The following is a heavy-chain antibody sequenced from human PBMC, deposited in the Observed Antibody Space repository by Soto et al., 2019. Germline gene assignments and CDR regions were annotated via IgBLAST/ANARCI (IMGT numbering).Heavy chain of an antibody. CDR1: GFTFSSYS. J-gene: IGHJ4*02. V-gene: IGHV3-48*01. CDR2: ISSSSSTI. D-gene: IGHD5-12*01. CDR3: ASQSSEWLLFAS. Sequence: EVQLVESGGGLVQPGGSLRLSCAASGFTFSSYSMNWVRQAPGKGLEWVSYISSSSSTIYYADSVKGRFTISRDNAKNSLNLQMNSPRAEDTAVYYCASQSSEWLLFASWGQGTLVTVSS.